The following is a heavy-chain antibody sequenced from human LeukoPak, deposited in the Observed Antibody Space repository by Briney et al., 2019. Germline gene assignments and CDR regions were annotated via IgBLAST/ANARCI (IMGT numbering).Heavy chain of an antibody. Sequence: SETLSLTCAVYGGSSSGYYWSWIRQPPGKGLEWIGEINHSGSTNYNPSLKSRVTISVDTSKNQFSLKLSSVTAADTAVYYCARGKKRVSYFNYYYGMDVWGQGTTVTVSS. D-gene: IGHD3-10*01. CDR3: ARGKKRVSYFNYYYGMDV. V-gene: IGHV4-34*01. CDR1: GGSSSGYY. J-gene: IGHJ6*02. CDR2: INHSGST.